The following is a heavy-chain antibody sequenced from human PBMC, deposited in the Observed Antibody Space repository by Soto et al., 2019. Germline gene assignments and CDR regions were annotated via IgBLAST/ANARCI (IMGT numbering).Heavy chain of an antibody. CDR3: AQRPSSGSTWDDYYYGMDV. D-gene: IGHD1-26*01. J-gene: IGHJ6*02. CDR2: IYWNDDK. Sequence: PTLVNPTPTLTLTCTFSGFSLSTSGVGVGWIRQPPGKALEWLALIYWNDDKRYSPSLKSRLTITKDTSKNQVVLTMTNMDPVDTATYYCAQRPSSGSTWDDYYYGMDVWGQGTTVTVSS. V-gene: IGHV2-5*01. CDR1: GFSLSTSGVG.